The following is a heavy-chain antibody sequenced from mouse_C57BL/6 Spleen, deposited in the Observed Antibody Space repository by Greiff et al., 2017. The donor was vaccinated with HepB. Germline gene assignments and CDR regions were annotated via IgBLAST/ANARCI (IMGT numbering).Heavy chain of an antibody. J-gene: IGHJ2*01. CDR3: TRESPTTVVSYFDY. Sequence: EVQVVESGEGLVKPGGSLKLSCAASGFTFSSYAMSWVRQTPEKRLEWVAYISSGGDYIYYADTVKGRFTISRDNARNTLYLQMSSLKSEDTAMYYCTRESPTTVVSYFDYWGQGTTLTVSS. CDR1: GFTFSSYA. D-gene: IGHD1-1*01. CDR2: ISSGGDYI. V-gene: IGHV5-9-1*02.